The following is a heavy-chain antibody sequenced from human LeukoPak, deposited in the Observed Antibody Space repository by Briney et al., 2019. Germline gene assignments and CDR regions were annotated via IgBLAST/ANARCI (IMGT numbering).Heavy chain of an antibody. V-gene: IGHV1-69*05. D-gene: IGHD3-22*01. J-gene: IGHJ1*01. CDR1: GGTFSSYA. CDR3: ARHPVGSGYYYSPFQH. Sequence: ASVKVSCKASGGTFSSYAISWVRQAPGQGLEWMGRIIPIFGTANYAQKFQGRVTITTDESTSTAYMELSSLRSEDTAVNYCARHPVGSGYYYSPFQHWGQGTLVTVSS. CDR2: IIPIFGTA.